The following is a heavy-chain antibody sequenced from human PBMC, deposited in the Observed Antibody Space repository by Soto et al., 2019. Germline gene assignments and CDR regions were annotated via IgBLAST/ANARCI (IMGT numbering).Heavy chain of an antibody. Sequence: EVQVVESGGGLVQPGGSLRLSCAASGFTFSSYSMNWVRQAPGKGLEWVSYISSSSSTIYYADSVKGRFTISRDNAKNSLYLQMNSLSAEDTAVYYCARIGRLRWGDYWGQGTLVTVSS. CDR3: ARIGRLRWGDY. V-gene: IGHV3-48*01. CDR2: ISSSSSTI. D-gene: IGHD4-17*01. CDR1: GFTFSSYS. J-gene: IGHJ4*02.